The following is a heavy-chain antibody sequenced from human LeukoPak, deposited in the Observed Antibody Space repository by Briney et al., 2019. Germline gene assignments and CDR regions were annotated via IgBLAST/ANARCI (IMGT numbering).Heavy chain of an antibody. CDR3: ASQPFGVVIIGFFDY. CDR1: GFTFSSYA. CDR2: ISYDGSNK. V-gene: IGHV3-30-3*01. D-gene: IGHD3-3*01. Sequence: EGSLRLSCAASGFTFSSYAMHWVRQAPGKGLEWVAVISYDGSNKYYADSVKGRFTISRDNSKNTLYLQMNSLRAEDTAVYYCASQPFGVVIIGFFDYWGQGTLVTVSS. J-gene: IGHJ4*02.